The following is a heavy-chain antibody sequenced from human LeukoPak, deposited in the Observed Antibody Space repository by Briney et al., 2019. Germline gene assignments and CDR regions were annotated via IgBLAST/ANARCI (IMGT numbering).Heavy chain of an antibody. V-gene: IGHV4-34*01. D-gene: IGHD3-9*01. CDR1: GGSFSGYY. J-gene: IGHJ4*02. CDR3: ARRLRYFDWVHFDY. Sequence: KSSETLSFTCAVYGGSFSGYYWSWIRQPPGKELEWIGEINHSGNTNYNPSLKSRVTISVDTSKNQFSLKLSSVTAADTAVYYCARRLRYFDWVHFDYWGQGTLVTVSS. CDR2: INHSGNT.